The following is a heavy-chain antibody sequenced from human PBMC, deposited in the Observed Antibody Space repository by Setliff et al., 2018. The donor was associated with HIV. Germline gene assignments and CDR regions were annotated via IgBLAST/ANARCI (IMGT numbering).Heavy chain of an antibody. CDR3: ARAPPSGKARPYYFDY. CDR1: GYTFTSYY. D-gene: IGHD6-13*01. Sequence: ASVKVSCKASGYTFTSYYMHWVRQAPGQGLEWMGIINPSSGSTTYAQKFQGRVTLTMDTSTSTFYMELSSLRFEDTAVYYCARAPPSGKARPYYFDYWGQGTLVTVSS. V-gene: IGHV1-46*01. J-gene: IGHJ4*02. CDR2: INPSSGST.